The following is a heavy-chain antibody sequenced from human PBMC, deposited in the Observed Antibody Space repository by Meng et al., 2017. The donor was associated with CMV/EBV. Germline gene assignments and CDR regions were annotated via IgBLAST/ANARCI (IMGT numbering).Heavy chain of an antibody. J-gene: IGHJ5*02. Sequence: SGVTFSSYAIICVRPAPGQGREWMGGFIPIFGTANYAQKFQGRVTITTDESTSTAYMELSSLRSEDTAVYYCARDMYSSGWYRGFDPWGQGTLVTVSS. CDR1: GVTFSSYA. CDR3: ARDMYSSGWYRGFDP. V-gene: IGHV1-69*05. D-gene: IGHD6-19*01. CDR2: FIPIFGTA.